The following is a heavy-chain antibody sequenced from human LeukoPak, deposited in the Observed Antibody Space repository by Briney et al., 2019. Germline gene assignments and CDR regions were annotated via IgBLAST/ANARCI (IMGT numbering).Heavy chain of an antibody. CDR3: ARDRVATSQYHYGMDV. Sequence: SVKVSCKSSGGTFSSYAISWVRQAPGQGLEWMGRIIPILGIANYAQKFQGRVTITADKSTSTAYMELSSLRSEDTAVYYCARDRVATSQYHYGMDVWGQGTTVTVSS. V-gene: IGHV1-69*04. J-gene: IGHJ6*02. CDR1: GGTFSSYA. D-gene: IGHD5-12*01. CDR2: IIPILGIA.